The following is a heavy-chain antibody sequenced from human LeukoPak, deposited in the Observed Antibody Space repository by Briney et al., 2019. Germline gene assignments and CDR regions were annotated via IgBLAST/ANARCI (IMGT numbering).Heavy chain of an antibody. D-gene: IGHD5-24*01. CDR1: GFTFSDYN. CDR3: AKSGYNRFAY. V-gene: IGHV3-30*18. Sequence: PGGALRLSCAASGFTFSDYNRNWVRQARGKGLEWVAVISYDGSNEYYADSRNVWFTISRDISKYTLYLQMNSHRADDTPVYYCAKSGYNRFAYWGQGTLVTVPS. CDR2: ISYDGSNE. J-gene: IGHJ4*02.